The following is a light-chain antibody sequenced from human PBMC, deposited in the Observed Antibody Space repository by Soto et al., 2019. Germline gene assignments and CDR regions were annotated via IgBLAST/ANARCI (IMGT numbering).Light chain of an antibody. Sequence: EIVMTQSPATLSVSPGERATLSCRATQSVRSNLAWYQQKPGQPPRLLIYGASTRATGIPARFSGSGSGTEFTLTISSLQSEDFAVYYCQQYNSWPRVTFGGGTKVEIE. J-gene: IGKJ4*01. CDR3: QQYNSWPRVT. CDR2: GAS. V-gene: IGKV3-15*01. CDR1: QSVRSN.